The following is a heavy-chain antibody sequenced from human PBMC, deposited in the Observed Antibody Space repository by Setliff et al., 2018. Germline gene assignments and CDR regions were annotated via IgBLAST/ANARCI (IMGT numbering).Heavy chain of an antibody. J-gene: IGHJ4*02. CDR2: IIPIFGTA. CDR1: GYTFTGYY. V-gene: IGHV1-69*13. CDR3: TRWEVTMVRKRVNDDNSGFYRSFDY. D-gene: IGHD3-22*01. Sequence: ASVKVSCKASGYTFTGYYMHWVRQAPGQGLEWMGGIIPIFGTANYAQKFRGRVTITADESTSTAYMELSSLRSEDTAVYYCTRWEVTMVRKRVNDDNSGFYRSFDYWGQGTLVTVSS.